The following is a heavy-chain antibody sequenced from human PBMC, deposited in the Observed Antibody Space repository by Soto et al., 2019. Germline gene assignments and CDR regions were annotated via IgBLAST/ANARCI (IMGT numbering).Heavy chain of an antibody. CDR2: ISYDGSNK. CDR1: GFTFSSYA. J-gene: IGHJ6*02. V-gene: IGHV3-30-3*01. D-gene: IGHD1-26*01. Sequence: XGSLGLSCAASGFTFSSYAMHWVRQAPGKGLEWVAVISYDGSNKYYADSVKGRFTISRDNSKNTLYLQMNSLGAEDTAVYYCARDPSSGYYGMDVWGQGTTVTVSS. CDR3: ARDPSSGYYGMDV.